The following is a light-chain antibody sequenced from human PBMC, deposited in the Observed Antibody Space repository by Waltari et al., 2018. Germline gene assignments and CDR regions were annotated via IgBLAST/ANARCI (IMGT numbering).Light chain of an antibody. CDR3: ASWDGSLGGVI. CDR1: NYNIGNNF. V-gene: IGLV1-47*01. Sequence: QSVLSQPPSASGTPGQRVTISCSGSNYNIGNNFVYWYHQLPGTAPKLLIYRNTRRPSGVPYLCPGSKSGTQASLAISGLRSEDEADYYCASWDGSLGGVIFGGGTKLTVL. J-gene: IGLJ2*01. CDR2: RNT.